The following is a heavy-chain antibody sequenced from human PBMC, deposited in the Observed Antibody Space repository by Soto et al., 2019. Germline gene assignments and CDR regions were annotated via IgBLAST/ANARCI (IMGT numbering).Heavy chain of an antibody. Sequence: ESGGGVVQPGGSLRLSCAASGFGFSNYAMHWVRQAPGKGLEWVALVAHDGGNKYYGDGVKGRFTISRDNSKNTLDLQMNSLRAEDTAVYYCALLAGGPQGNCDYWGKGLLVTVSS. CDR1: GFGFSNYA. D-gene: IGHD3-10*01. CDR3: ALLAGGPQGNCDY. V-gene: IGHV3-30*03. CDR2: VAHDGGNK. J-gene: IGHJ4*02.